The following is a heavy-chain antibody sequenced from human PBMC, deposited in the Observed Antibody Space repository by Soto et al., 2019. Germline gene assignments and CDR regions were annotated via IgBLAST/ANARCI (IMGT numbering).Heavy chain of an antibody. Sequence: EVQLLESGGGLVQPGGSLRLSFAASGFTFSSYAMSWVRQAPGKGLEWVSTISGSGSKTYYADSVKGRFTISKDNSKSTLNLQMNSLRAEDTAVYYCAKDSLNYYYSSGPFDPWGQGTLVTVSS. D-gene: IGHD3-10*01. V-gene: IGHV3-23*01. CDR2: ISGSGSKT. CDR1: GFTFSSYA. CDR3: AKDSLNYYYSSGPFDP. J-gene: IGHJ5*02.